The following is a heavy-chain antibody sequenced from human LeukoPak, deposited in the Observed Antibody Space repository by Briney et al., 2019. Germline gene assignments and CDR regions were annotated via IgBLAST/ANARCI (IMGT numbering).Heavy chain of an antibody. CDR3: ARLRPPSDY. CDR1: GGSISSYY. CDR2: IYYSGST. J-gene: IGHJ4*02. D-gene: IGHD6-6*01. Sequence: SETLSLTRTVSGGSISSYYWSWIRQPPGKGLEWIGYIYYSGSTNYNPSLKSRVTISVDTSKNQFSLKLSSVTAADTAVYYCARLRPPSDYWGQGTLVTVSS. V-gene: IGHV4-59*08.